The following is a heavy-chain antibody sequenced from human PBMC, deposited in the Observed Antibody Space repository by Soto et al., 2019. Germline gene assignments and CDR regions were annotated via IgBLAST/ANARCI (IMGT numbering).Heavy chain of an antibody. CDR2: ISAYNGNT. CDR1: GYTFTSYG. J-gene: IGHJ4*02. D-gene: IGHD7-27*01. Sequence: ASVKVSCKASGYTFTSYGISWVRQAPGQGLEWMGWISAYNGNTNCAQKLQGRVTMTTDTSTSTAYMELTSLRSEDTAVYYCARDTGDGTFDFWGQGTLVTVSS. V-gene: IGHV1-18*01. CDR3: ARDTGDGTFDF.